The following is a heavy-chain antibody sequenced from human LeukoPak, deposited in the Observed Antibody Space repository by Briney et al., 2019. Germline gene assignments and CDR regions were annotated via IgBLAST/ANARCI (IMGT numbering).Heavy chain of an antibody. CDR2: ISSSGSTI. V-gene: IGHV3-48*04. CDR1: GFTFSRNS. CDR3: AELGITMIGGV. Sequence: GGSLRLSCAASGFTFSRNSMNWVRQAPGKGLEWVSYISSSGSTIYYADSVKGRFTISRDNAKNSLYLQMNSLRAEDTAVYYCAELGITMIGGVWGKGTTVTISS. J-gene: IGHJ6*04. D-gene: IGHD3-10*02.